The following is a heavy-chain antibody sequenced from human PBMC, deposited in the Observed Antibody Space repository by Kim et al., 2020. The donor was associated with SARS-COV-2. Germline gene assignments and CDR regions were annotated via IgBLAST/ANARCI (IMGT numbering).Heavy chain of an antibody. J-gene: IGHJ6*02. V-gene: IGHV3-23*01. Sequence: GGSPRLSCAASGFTFSSYAMTWVRQAPGKGPEWVSAIKGSGSTTYYVDSVKGRFTISRDNSKNTLYLQMNSLRADDTAVYYCAKGAPSYYSGMDVWGQGTTVTVSS. CDR2: IKGSGSTT. CDR3: AKGAPSYYSGMDV. CDR1: GFTFSSYA.